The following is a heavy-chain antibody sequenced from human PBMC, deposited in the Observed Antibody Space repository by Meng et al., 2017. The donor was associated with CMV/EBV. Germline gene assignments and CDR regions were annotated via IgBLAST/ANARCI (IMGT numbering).Heavy chain of an antibody. J-gene: IGHJ4*02. CDR2: IYYSGST. CDR3: ARGYIPRDYSGSYLG. D-gene: IGHD1-26*01. V-gene: IGHV4-39*07. CDR1: GGSISSSSYY. Sequence: SETLSLTCTVSGGSISSSSYYWGWIRQPPGKGLEWIGSIYYSGSTYYNPSLKSRVTISVDTSKNQFSLKLSSVTAADTAVYYCARGYIPRDYSGSYLGWGQGTLVTVSS.